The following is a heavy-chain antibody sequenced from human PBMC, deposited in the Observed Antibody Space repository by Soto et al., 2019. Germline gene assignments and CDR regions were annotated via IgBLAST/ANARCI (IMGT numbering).Heavy chain of an antibody. CDR3: AGQWFVRGAREGTRDRNGMDV. J-gene: IGHJ6*02. CDR2: IDPSDSYS. CDR1: GYSFTNYW. V-gene: IGHV5-10-1*01. D-gene: IGHD6-19*01. Sequence: GESLKISCKGPGYSFTNYWINWVRQMPGKGLEWMGRIDPSDSYSNYSPSFQGHVTISADKSISTAYLQWSSLKASDSAMYYCAGQWFVRGAREGTRDRNGMDVWGQVTTVTVSS.